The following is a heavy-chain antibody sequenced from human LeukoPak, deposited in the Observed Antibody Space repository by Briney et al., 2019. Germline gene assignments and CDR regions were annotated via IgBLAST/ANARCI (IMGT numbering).Heavy chain of an antibody. CDR1: GGSFSHYY. Sequence: SETLSRTCAIYGGSFSHYYWSWIRQPPGKGLEWVGEIHPSGSTSFNPSLESRVSISKDTSKNQFSLKLTSVTAADTAVYYCSRGSDESKTGDYWGQGTLVTVSS. J-gene: IGHJ4*02. D-gene: IGHD6-25*01. V-gene: IGHV4-34*01. CDR3: SRGSDESKTGDY. CDR2: IHPSGST.